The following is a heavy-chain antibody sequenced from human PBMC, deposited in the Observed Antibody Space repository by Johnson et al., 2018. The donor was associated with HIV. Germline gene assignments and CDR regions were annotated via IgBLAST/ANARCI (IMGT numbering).Heavy chain of an antibody. Sequence: VQLVESGGGLVQPGGSLRLSCGASAFTFSSNDMKWVRQAPGKGLEWVSVIYSGGTTYYADSVKGRFTISRDNSKNTLYLQMNSLRAEDTAVFYCARDRGYLDAFDIWGQGTMVTVSS. J-gene: IGHJ3*02. CDR1: AFTFSSND. CDR3: ARDRGYLDAFDI. V-gene: IGHV3-66*02. D-gene: IGHD1-26*01. CDR2: IYSGGTT.